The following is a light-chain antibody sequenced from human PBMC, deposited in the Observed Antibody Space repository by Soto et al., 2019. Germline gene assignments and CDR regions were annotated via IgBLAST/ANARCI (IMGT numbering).Light chain of an antibody. CDR2: AAS. V-gene: IGKV1-8*01. Sequence: AIRMTQSPSSFSASTGDRVTITCRASQGISSYLAWYQQKPGKAPKLLIYAASTLQSGVPSRFSGSGAGTDFILTVSCLHSEDSETYYCQPYYRYPLTFGGGTKVEIK. CDR3: QPYYRYPLT. J-gene: IGKJ4*01. CDR1: QGISSY.